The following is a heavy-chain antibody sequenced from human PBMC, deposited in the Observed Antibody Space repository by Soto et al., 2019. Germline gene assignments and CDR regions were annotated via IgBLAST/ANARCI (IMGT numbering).Heavy chain of an antibody. D-gene: IGHD2-2*01. J-gene: IGHJ4*02. CDR1: GGSFSGYY. Sequence: QVQLQQWGAGLLKPSETLSLTCAVYGGSFSGYYWTWIRQSPEKGLEWIGEVNHSGTTYYNPSLKTRVTISVHTPKNQFSLKMSSVTAPDTAVYYCARGIGYCSSINCYSSRRLRFDSWGQGTLVTVSS. CDR2: VNHSGTT. CDR3: ARGIGYCSSINCYSSRRLRFDS. V-gene: IGHV4-34*01.